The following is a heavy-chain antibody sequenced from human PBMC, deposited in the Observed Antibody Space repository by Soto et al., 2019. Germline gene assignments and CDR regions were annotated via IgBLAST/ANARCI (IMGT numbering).Heavy chain of an antibody. CDR3: ARDGFTMVRGVTATYWFDP. CDR2: ISAYNGNT. V-gene: IGHV1-18*04. Sequence: ASLQGSCKASGYTFTSYGISWVRQAPGQGLEWMGWISAYNGNTNYAQKLQGGVTMTTDTSTSTAYMELRSLRSDDTAVYYCARDGFTMVRGVTATYWFDPWGQGTLVTVSS. J-gene: IGHJ5*02. CDR1: GYTFTSYG. D-gene: IGHD3-10*01.